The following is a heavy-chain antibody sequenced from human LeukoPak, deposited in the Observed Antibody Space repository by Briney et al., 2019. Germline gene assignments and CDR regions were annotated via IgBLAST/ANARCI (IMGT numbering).Heavy chain of an antibody. J-gene: IGHJ6*02. CDR2: IYYSGST. D-gene: IGHD2/OR15-2a*01. CDR3: ARMFMVAGGTTHYYGMDV. V-gene: IGHV4-61*01. Sequence: PSQTLSLTCTVSGGSVNSVNYFWSWIRQPPGKGLEWIGYIYYSGSTNYNPSLKSRVTISVDTSKNQFSLRLSSVTAADTAVYYCARMFMVAGGTTHYYGMDVWGQGTTVTVSS. CDR1: GGSVNSVNYF.